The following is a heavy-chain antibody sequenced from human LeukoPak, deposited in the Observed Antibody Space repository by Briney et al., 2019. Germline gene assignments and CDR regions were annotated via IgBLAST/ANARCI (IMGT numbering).Heavy chain of an antibody. CDR3: AKDREIAAAGGSGFDY. CDR2: IIPIFGTA. V-gene: IGHV1-69*13. Sequence: ASVKVSCKASGGTFSSYAISWVRQAPGQGLEWMGGIIPIFGTANYAQKFQGRVTITADESTSTAYMELSSLRAEDTAVYYCAKDREIAAAGGSGFDYWGQGTLVTVSS. D-gene: IGHD6-13*01. J-gene: IGHJ4*02. CDR1: GGTFSSYA.